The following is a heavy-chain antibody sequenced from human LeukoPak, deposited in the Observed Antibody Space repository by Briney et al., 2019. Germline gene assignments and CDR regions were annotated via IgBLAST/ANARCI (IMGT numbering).Heavy chain of an antibody. D-gene: IGHD1-14*01. CDR1: GGSISSNNYF. V-gene: IGHV4-39*01. CDR3: ASEPKPFNYYFDY. Sequence: SETLSLTCTVSGGSISSNNYFWGWIRQPPGRGLEWIGRMYYSGGTYYNPSLESRVTISLDTSKNQFSLKLRSVTAADTAVYYCASEPKPFNYYFDYWGQGTLVTVSS. J-gene: IGHJ4*02. CDR2: MYYSGGT.